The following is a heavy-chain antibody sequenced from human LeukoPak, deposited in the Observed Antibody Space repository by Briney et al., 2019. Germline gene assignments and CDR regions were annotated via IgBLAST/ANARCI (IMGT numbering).Heavy chain of an antibody. CDR2: IKQDGSEK. J-gene: IGHJ4*02. V-gene: IGHV3-7*04. Sequence: GGSLRLSCAASGFTFSNAWMSWVRQAPGKGLEWVANIKQDGSEKYYVDSVKGRFTISRDNAKNSLYLQMNSLRAEDTAVYYCARGVVPAGYWGQGTLVTVSS. D-gene: IGHD2-2*01. CDR3: ARGVVPAGY. CDR1: GFTFSNAW.